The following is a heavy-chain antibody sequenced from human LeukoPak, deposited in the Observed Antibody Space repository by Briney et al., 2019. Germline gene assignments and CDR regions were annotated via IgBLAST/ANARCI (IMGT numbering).Heavy chain of an antibody. CDR2: IDPEDGET. D-gene: IGHD1-26*01. CDR3: ATGGIYSLLDY. V-gene: IGHV1-24*01. CDR1: GHTLTDLS. J-gene: IGHJ4*02. Sequence: ASVKVSCKVSGHTLTDLSTHWVRQAPGGGLEWMGTIDPEDGETIYAQKLQGRVTMTEDTATDTTYVELRSLRSEDTAVYYCATGGIYSLLDYWGQGTLVTVSS.